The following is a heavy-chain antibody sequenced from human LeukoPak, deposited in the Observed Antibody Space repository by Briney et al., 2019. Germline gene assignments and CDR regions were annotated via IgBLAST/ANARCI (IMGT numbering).Heavy chain of an antibody. CDR1: GYTLTELS. V-gene: IGHV1-24*01. CDR3: TTRQAYYYDSSGRNWFDP. J-gene: IGHJ5*02. D-gene: IGHD3-22*01. Sequence: ASVKVSCKVSGYTLTELSMHWVRQAPGKGLEWMGGFHPEDGETFYAQKFQGRVTMTEDTSTDTAYMEMSSLRSEDTAVYYCTTRQAYYYDSSGRNWFDPWGQGTLVTVSS. CDR2: FHPEDGET.